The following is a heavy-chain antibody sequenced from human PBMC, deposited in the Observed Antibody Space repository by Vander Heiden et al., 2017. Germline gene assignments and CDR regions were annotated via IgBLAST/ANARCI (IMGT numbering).Heavy chain of an antibody. D-gene: IGHD2-15*01. Sequence: EVQLVESGGGLVQPGGSLRLSCAASGFTFSRYWMHWVRQVPGKGLVWVSRMNEDGSTTKYADSVKGRFTISRDNAKNMLYLQMNSLRAEDTAVYYCARDVGGGSSYWGQGTLVTVSS. J-gene: IGHJ4*02. CDR1: GFTFSRYW. CDR3: ARDVGGGSSY. CDR2: MNEDGSTT. V-gene: IGHV3-74*03.